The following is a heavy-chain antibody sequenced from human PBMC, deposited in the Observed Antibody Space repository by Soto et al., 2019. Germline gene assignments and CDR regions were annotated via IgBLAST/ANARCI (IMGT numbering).Heavy chain of an antibody. CDR3: AKDGLGSCTGGTCYGSDY. V-gene: IGHV3-23*01. CDR2: ISGSGASI. Sequence: PGGSLRLSCAASGFTFSSYVMSWVRQAPGKGLEWVSTISGSGASIYDADSVKGRFTISRDNSKNTVYLQKNSLRAEDTAVYYCAKDGLGSCTGGTCYGSDYWGQGTLVTVSS. CDR1: GFTFSSYV. D-gene: IGHD2-15*01. J-gene: IGHJ4*02.